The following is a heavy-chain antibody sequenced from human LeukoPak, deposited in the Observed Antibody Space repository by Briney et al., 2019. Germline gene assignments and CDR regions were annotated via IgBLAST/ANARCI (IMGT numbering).Heavy chain of an antibody. J-gene: IGHJ3*02. V-gene: IGHV3-23*01. D-gene: IGHD3-3*01. CDR2: ISGSGGST. CDR1: GFTFSSYA. Sequence: GGSLRHSCAASGFTFSSYAMSWVRQAPGKGLEWVSAISGSGGSTYYADSVKGRFTISRDNSKNTLYLQMNSLRAEDTAVYYCAKEQRFGVVLAGTFDIWGQGTMVTVSS. CDR3: AKEQRFGVVLAGTFDI.